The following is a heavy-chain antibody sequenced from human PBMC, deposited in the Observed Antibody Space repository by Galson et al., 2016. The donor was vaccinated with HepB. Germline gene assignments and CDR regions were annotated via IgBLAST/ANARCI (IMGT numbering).Heavy chain of an antibody. D-gene: IGHD6-19*01. J-gene: IGHJ4*02. CDR1: GFTFSSSA. CDR3: AKPFLSSGLYYFDH. CDR2: ISGGSSTI. Sequence: SLRLSCAASGFTFSSSAMNWVRQAPGKGLEWLSHISGGSSTIYYADSVKGRFTVSRDNAKNSLYLQMNSLRDDDTAVYYCAKPFLSSGLYYFDHWGRGTLVTVSS. V-gene: IGHV3-48*02.